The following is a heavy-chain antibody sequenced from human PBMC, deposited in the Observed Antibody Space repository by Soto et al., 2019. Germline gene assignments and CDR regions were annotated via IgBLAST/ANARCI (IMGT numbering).Heavy chain of an antibody. CDR2: IIPIFGTA. Sequence: SVKASCKASGGTFSSYAISWVRQAPGQGLEWMGGIIPIFGTANYAQKFQGRVTITADESTSTAYMELSSLRSEDTAVYYCARPRRAARNLIFYYYYGMDVWGQGTTVTVSS. CDR3: ARPRRAARNLIFYYYYGMDV. J-gene: IGHJ6*02. V-gene: IGHV1-69*13. CDR1: GGTFSSYA. D-gene: IGHD6-6*01.